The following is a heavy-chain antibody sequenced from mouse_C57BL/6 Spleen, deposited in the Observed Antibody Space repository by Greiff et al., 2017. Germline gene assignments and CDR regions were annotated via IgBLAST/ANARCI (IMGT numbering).Heavy chain of an antibody. CDR1: GYTFTSYW. CDR2: IDPSDSYT. Sequence: QVQLQQPGAELVMPGASVKLSCKASGYTFTSYWMHWVKQRPGQGLEWIGEIDPSDSYTNYNQKFKGKSTLTVDKSSSTAYMQLSSLTSEDSAVYYCARPDYYGRGYWGQGTTLTVSS. J-gene: IGHJ2*01. CDR3: ARPDYYGRGY. V-gene: IGHV1-69*01. D-gene: IGHD1-1*01.